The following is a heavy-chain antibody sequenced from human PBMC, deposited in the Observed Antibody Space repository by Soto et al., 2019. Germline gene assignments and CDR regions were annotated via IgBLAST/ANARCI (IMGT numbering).Heavy chain of an antibody. D-gene: IGHD3-22*01. CDR2: ISTNGGST. V-gene: IGHV3-64D*06. J-gene: IGHJ4*02. Sequence: GGSLRLSCSASGFTFSIYAMHWVRQAPGKGLEYVSSISTNGGSTDYADSVKGRFTISRDNSKNTVYLQMSSLRVEDTAVYYCVKGEYYYDSGAYYPFDYWGQGTLVTVSS. CDR1: GFTFSIYA. CDR3: VKGEYYYDSGAYYPFDY.